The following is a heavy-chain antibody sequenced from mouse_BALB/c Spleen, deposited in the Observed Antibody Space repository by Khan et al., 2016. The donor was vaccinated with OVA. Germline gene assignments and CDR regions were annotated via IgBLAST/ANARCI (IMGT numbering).Heavy chain of an antibody. CDR2: ISSGGSYT. Sequence: EVELVESGGDLVKPEGSLKLSCAASGFTFSTYGMSWVRQTPDKRLEWVATISSGGSYTYYTDSVQGRSTISRDNSKTTPYLQMSSLKSEDSAMFCCARLAYYWDSEGFAYWGQGTLVTVSA. CDR1: GFTFSTYG. D-gene: IGHD1-1*01. CDR3: ARLAYYWDSEGFAY. J-gene: IGHJ3*01. V-gene: IGHV5-6*01.